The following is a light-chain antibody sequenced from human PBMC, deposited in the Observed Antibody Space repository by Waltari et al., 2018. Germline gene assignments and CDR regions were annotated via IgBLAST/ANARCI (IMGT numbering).Light chain of an antibody. Sequence: DIQMTQSPSTLSASVGDTVSITCRASQSINRWLAWYQQKPGKATNRLIYRESTLESGVPSRFSGSESGAEFTLTISSLQPDDFATYYCQQYSDDWTFGQGTKVEIK. CDR3: QQYSDDWT. V-gene: IGKV1-5*03. J-gene: IGKJ1*01. CDR1: QSINRW. CDR2: RES.